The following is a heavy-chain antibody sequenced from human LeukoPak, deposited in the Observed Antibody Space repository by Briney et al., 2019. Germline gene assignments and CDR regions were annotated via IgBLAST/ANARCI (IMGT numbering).Heavy chain of an antibody. CDR1: GFTFSSYS. CDR2: IVGSSSYI. J-gene: IGHJ5*02. Sequence: GGSLRLSCAASGFTFSSYSMNWVRQPPGRGLGWVSSIVGSSSYIYYADSVKGRFTISRDNAKNSLYLQMNSLRAEDTAVYYCARDVSQEYSGYDPNWFDPWGQGTLVTVSS. D-gene: IGHD5-12*01. V-gene: IGHV3-21*01. CDR3: ARDVSQEYSGYDPNWFDP.